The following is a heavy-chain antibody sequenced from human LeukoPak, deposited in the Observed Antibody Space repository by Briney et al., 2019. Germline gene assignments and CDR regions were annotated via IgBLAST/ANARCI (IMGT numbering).Heavy chain of an antibody. CDR1: GISFTSHW. CDR3: ARRYYFDSSGYYLAHDAFDI. Sequence: GESLKISCKGSGISFTSHWIGWVRQMPGKGLEWMGIIYPGDSETRYSPSFQGQVTISADKSVTTACLQWSSLKASDTAMYYCARRYYFDSSGYYLAHDAFDIWGQGTMVTVSS. J-gene: IGHJ3*02. CDR2: IYPGDSET. D-gene: IGHD3-22*01. V-gene: IGHV5-51*01.